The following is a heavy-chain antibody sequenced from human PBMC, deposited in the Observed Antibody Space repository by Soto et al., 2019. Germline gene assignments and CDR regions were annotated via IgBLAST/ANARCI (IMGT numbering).Heavy chain of an antibody. CDR1: GFTFSSYV. V-gene: IGHV3-30*03. CDR3: ARDYYYDSSGYYIIYGMDV. D-gene: IGHD3-22*01. Sequence: SLTLYCAATGFTFSSYVMHCVLQTPGKGLEWVAVISYDGSNKYYADSVKGRFTISRDNSKNTLYLQMNSLRAEDTAVYYCARDYYYDSSGYYIIYGMDVWGQGT. J-gene: IGHJ6*02. CDR2: ISYDGSNK.